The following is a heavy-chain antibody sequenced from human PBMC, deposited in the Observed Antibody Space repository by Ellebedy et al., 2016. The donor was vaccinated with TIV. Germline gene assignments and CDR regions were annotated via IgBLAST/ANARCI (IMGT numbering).Heavy chain of an antibody. V-gene: IGHV3-7*01. Sequence: GESLKISCAASGFTFSSYWMSWVRQAPGKGLEWVANIKYDGSEKYYVDSVKGRFTISRDNSKNTLYLQMNSLRAEDTAVYYCARDREGTNALLWFGGTGFDYWGQGTLVTVSS. J-gene: IGHJ4*02. CDR1: GFTFSSYW. CDR3: ARDREGTNALLWFGGTGFDY. CDR2: IKYDGSEK. D-gene: IGHD3-10*01.